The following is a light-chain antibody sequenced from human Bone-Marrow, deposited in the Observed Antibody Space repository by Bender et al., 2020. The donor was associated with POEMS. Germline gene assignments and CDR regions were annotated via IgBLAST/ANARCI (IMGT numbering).Light chain of an antibody. CDR2: DVN. CDR1: SSDVGAYDF. J-gene: IGLJ3*02. V-gene: IGLV2-14*03. CDR3: CSYSGRLSWV. Sequence: QSALTQPASVSGSPGQSITISCTGTSSDVGAYDFVSWFQQHPGKAPKLIMSDVNSRPSGVSYRFSGSKSGNTASLTISGLQAEDEADYYCCSYSGRLSWVVGGGNKLTVL.